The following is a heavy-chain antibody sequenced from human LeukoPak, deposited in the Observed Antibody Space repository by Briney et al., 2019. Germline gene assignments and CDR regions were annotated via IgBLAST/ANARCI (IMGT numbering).Heavy chain of an antibody. CDR2: INPNSGGT. Sequence: GASVKVSCKASGYTFTGYYMHWVRQAPGQGLEWMGWINPNSGGTNYAQKFQGRVTMTRDTSISTAYMELSRLRSDDTAVYYCARDLLYNWKTGGFDYWGQGTLVTVSS. V-gene: IGHV1-2*02. J-gene: IGHJ4*02. CDR1: GYTFTGYY. CDR3: ARDLLYNWKTGGFDY. D-gene: IGHD1-20*01.